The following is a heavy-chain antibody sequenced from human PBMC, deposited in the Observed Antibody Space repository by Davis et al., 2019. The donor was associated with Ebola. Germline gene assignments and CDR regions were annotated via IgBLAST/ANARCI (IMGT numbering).Heavy chain of an antibody. CDR3: VRDGWASLFDY. Sequence: PGGSLRLSCAASGFTSSNNLMAWGRQAPGKGLAWVAHIKHNGSVKDYVDSVKGRFTISRDNAKNSLYLQMNSLRVEDTAVYYCVRDGWASLFDYWGQGTLVTVSS. V-gene: IGHV3-7*03. CDR2: IKHNGSVK. J-gene: IGHJ4*02. CDR1: GFTSSNNL. D-gene: IGHD6-19*01.